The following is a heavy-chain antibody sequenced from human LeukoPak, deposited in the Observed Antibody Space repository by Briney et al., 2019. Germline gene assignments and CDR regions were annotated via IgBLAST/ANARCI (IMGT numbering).Heavy chain of an antibody. CDR3: ARDPTVVTPEAVDI. J-gene: IGHJ3*02. CDR2: IYYSGST. V-gene: IGHV4-39*07. D-gene: IGHD4-23*01. Sequence: SETLSLTCTVSGGSISSSSYYWGWIRQPPGKGLEWIGIIYYSGSTYYNPSLKSRVTISVDTSKNQFSLKLRSVTAADTAVYYCARDPTVVTPEAVDIWGQGTKVTVSS. CDR1: GGSISSSSYY.